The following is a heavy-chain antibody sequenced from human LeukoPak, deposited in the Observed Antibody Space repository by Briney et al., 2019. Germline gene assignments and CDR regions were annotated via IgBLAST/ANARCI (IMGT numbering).Heavy chain of an antibody. CDR3: ARDSSYLPDY. D-gene: IGHD3-16*01. CDR1: GFTFRSYW. V-gene: IGHV3-74*01. CDR2: IDSDGSST. J-gene: IGHJ4*02. Sequence: GGSLRLSCAASGFTFRSYWMHWVRQAPGRGLVWVSRIDSDGSSTSYADSVKGRFTISRDNAKNTLYLQMNSLRAEDAAVYYCARDSSYLPDYWGQGTLVTVSS.